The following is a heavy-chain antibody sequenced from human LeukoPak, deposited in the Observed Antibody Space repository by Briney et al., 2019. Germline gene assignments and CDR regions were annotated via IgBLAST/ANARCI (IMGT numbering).Heavy chain of an antibody. D-gene: IGHD1-14*01. J-gene: IGHJ4*02. CDR1: GFTFSSYA. V-gene: IGHV3-23*01. Sequence: GGSLRLSCAASGFTFSSYAMSWVRQAPGKGLEWVSTVRVNGRSTFYADSVKGRFTISRDNSKNTLYLQMSSLRAEDTALYYCAKPGEPSNYYFDYWGQGALVTVSS. CDR3: AKPGEPSNYYFDY. CDR2: VRVNGRST.